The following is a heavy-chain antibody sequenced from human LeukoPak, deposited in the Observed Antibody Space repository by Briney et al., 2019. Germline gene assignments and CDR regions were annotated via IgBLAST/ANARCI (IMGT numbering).Heavy chain of an antibody. D-gene: IGHD3-10*01. CDR3: AGSTVLWFGEGNFDY. CDR1: GGSISSYY. Sequence: SETLSLTCTVSGGSISSYYWSGIRQPPGKGLEWNGYIYYSGSTNYNPSLKSRVTISVDTSKNQFSLKLSSVTAADTAVYYCAGSTVLWFGEGNFDYWGQGALVTVSS. V-gene: IGHV4-59*08. CDR2: IYYSGST. J-gene: IGHJ4*02.